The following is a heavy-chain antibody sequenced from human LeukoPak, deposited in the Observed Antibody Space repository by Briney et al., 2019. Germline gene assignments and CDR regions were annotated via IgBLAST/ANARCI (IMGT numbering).Heavy chain of an antibody. D-gene: IGHD6-13*01. J-gene: IGHJ4*02. V-gene: IGHV1-18*01. CDR2: ISAYNGNT. CDR3: IREAYSSSYYVY. Sequence: ASVKVSCKASGYSFTSYGISWVRQAPGQGLEWMGWISAYNGNTDYAQKVQGRVTMTTDTSTSTAYMEVRSLRYDDTAVYYCIREAYSSSYYVYWGQGTLVTVSS. CDR1: GYSFTSYG.